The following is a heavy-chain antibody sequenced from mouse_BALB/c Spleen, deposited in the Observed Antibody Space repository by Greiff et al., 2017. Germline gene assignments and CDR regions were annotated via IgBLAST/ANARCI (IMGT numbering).Heavy chain of an antibody. CDR1: GFSLTGYG. V-gene: IGHV2-6-7*01. CDR2: IWGDGST. J-gene: IGHJ2*01. D-gene: IGHD1-1*01. Sequence: VKVEESGPGLVAPSQSLSITCTVSGFSLTGYGVNWVRQPPGKGLEWLGMIWGDGSTDYNSALKSRLSISKDNSKSQVFLKMNSLQTDDTARYYCARANYYGSSYGYFDYWGQGTTLTVSS. CDR3: ARANYYGSSYGYFDY.